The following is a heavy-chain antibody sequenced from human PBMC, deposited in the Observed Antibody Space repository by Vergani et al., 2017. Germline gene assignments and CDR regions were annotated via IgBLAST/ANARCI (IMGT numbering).Heavy chain of an antibody. CDR3: TRLSFYSSSHCL. J-gene: IGHJ4*01. D-gene: IGHD6-6*01. CDR1: GFTFSGSA. CDR2: IRSKANSYAT. V-gene: IGHV3-73*02. Sequence: EVQLVESGGGLVQPGGSLKLSCAASGFTFSGSAMHWVRQASGKGREWVGRIRSKANSYATAYAASVKGRFTISRDDSKNTAYLQMNSLKTEDTAVYYCTRLSFYSSSHCLWGHGTLVTVSS.